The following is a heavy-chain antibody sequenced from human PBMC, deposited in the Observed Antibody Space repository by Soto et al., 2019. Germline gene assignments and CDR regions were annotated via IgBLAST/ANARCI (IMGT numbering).Heavy chain of an antibody. CDR3: AKGLRGFDY. CDR1: GFTFSSYG. Sequence: SLRLSCAASGFTFSSYGMHWVRQAPGKGLEWVAVISYDGSNKYYADSVKGRFTISRDNSKNTLYLQMNSLRAEDTAVYYCAKGLRGFDYWGQGTLVTVSS. CDR2: ISYDGSNK. J-gene: IGHJ4*02. V-gene: IGHV3-30*18. D-gene: IGHD4-17*01.